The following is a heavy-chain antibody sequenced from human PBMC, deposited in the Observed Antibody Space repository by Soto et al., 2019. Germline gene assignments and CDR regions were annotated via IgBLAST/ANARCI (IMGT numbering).Heavy chain of an antibody. D-gene: IGHD6-13*01. CDR1: GFTFSSYS. V-gene: IGHV3-21*01. CDR2: ISSSSSYI. J-gene: IGHJ6*02. Sequence: PGGSLRLSCAASGFTFSSYSMNWVRQAPGKGLEWVSSISSSSSYIYYADSVKGRFTISRDNAKNSLYLQMNSLRAEDTAVYYCHGSSSWNYYYGMDVWGQGTTVTVSS. CDR3: HGSSSWNYYYGMDV.